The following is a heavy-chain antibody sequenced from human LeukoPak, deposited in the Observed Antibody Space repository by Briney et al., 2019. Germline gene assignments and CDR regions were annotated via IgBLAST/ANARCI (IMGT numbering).Heavy chain of an antibody. J-gene: IGHJ3*02. V-gene: IGHV3-33*01. Sequence: GGSLRLSCAASGFTFSSYGMHWVRQAPGRGLEWVAVIWYDGRNKFYADSLKGRFTISRDNSKNTLYLQMNSLRAEDTAVYYCARVNRGDAFDIWGQGTLVTVSS. D-gene: IGHD3-16*02. CDR1: GFTFSSYG. CDR2: IWYDGRNK. CDR3: ARVNRGDAFDI.